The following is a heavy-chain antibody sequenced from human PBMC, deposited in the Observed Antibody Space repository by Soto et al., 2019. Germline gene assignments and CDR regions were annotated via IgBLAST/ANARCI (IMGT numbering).Heavy chain of an antibody. D-gene: IGHD2-15*01. Sequence: QVQLVQSGAEVKKPGASVKVSCKASGYTFTSYGISWVRQDPGQGLEWMGWISAYNGNTNYAQKLQGRVTMTTDTSTSTAYMDLRSLRSDDTAVYYCARSIIGYCSGGSCYAYFDIWGQGTMVTVSS. V-gene: IGHV1-18*01. CDR1: GYTFTSYG. CDR2: ISAYNGNT. CDR3: ARSIIGYCSGGSCYAYFDI. J-gene: IGHJ3*02.